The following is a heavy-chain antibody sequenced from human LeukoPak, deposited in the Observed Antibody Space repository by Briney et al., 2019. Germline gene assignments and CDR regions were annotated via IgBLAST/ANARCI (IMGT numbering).Heavy chain of an antibody. D-gene: IGHD1-1*01. V-gene: IGHV4-34*01. Sequence: SETLSLTCAVYGGSFSGYYWSWIRQPPGKGLEWIGEIYHSGSTNYNPSLKSRVTISVDKSKNQFSLKLSPVTAADTAVYYCARGEYNWNDLGSNYYYYYYMDVWGKGTTVTVSS. CDR1: GGSFSGYY. J-gene: IGHJ6*03. CDR3: ARGEYNWNDLGSNYYYYYYMDV. CDR2: IYHSGST.